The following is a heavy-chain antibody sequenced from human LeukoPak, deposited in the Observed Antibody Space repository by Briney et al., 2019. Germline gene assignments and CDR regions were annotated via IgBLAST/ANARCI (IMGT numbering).Heavy chain of an antibody. CDR3: ARGKITMVRGVILLFDY. CDR2: INHSGST. Sequence: SETLSLTCAVYGGSFSGYYWSWIRQPPGKGLEWIGEINHSGSTNYNPSLKSRVTISVDTSKNQFSLKLSSVTAADTAVYYCARGKITMVRGVILLFDYWGQGTLVTVSS. CDR1: GGSFSGYY. J-gene: IGHJ4*02. V-gene: IGHV4-34*01. D-gene: IGHD3-10*01.